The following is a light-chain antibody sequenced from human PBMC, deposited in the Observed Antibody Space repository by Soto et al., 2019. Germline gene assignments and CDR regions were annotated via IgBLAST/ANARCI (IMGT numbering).Light chain of an antibody. CDR2: GAS. CDR1: QSVSRNY. J-gene: IGKJ1*01. Sequence: EIVLTQSPGTLSLSPGERATLSCRASQSVSRNYLVWYQQKPGQAPRLLIYGASSRATGIPDRFSGSGSGTDFTLTISKLEPEDFAVFYCQQYGSSPPTFGQGTKVEIK. CDR3: QQYGSSPPT. V-gene: IGKV3-20*01.